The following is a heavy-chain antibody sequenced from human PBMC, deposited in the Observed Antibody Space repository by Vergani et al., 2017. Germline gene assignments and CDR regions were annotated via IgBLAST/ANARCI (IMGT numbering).Heavy chain of an antibody. CDR2: ISGSGVSA. Sequence: EVQLLESGGGLVQPGGSLRLTCAASEFTFSNYAMNWVRQAPGKGLEWFSGISGSGVSAYYTDSVKGRFTISRDNSKNMLFLQMNTLRTEDTAIYYCAKQYFVSGNYLFDYWGQGTLVTVSS. D-gene: IGHD3-10*01. J-gene: IGHJ4*02. CDR3: AKQYFVSGNYLFDY. V-gene: IGHV3-23*01. CDR1: EFTFSNYA.